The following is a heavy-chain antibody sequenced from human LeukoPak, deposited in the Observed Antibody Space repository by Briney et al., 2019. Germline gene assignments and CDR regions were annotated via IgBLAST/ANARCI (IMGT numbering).Heavy chain of an antibody. CDR3: ARINDIDNSYHLDF. CDR2: ISSSSSYK. Sequence: PGGSLRLSCAASGFTFSEYSFNWVRHATGKGLEWVSSISSSSSYKYYADSLKGRFTISRDNAKNSLYLQVNSLRAEDTAVYYCARINDIDNSYHLDFWGHGTLVTVSS. D-gene: IGHD2-15*01. V-gene: IGHV3-21*01. J-gene: IGHJ4*01. CDR1: GFTFSEYS.